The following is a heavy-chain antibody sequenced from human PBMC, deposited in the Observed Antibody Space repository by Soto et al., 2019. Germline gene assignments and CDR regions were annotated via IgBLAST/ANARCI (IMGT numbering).Heavy chain of an antibody. V-gene: IGHV1-69*01. CDR2: IIPIFGTA. CDR3: ARVLSAYYYVWGSYRFDY. CDR1: GGTFSSYA. Sequence: QVQLVQSGAEVKKPGSSVKVSCKASGGTFSSYAISWVRQAPGQGLEWMGGIIPIFGTANYAQKFQGRVTITADESTSTAYMELSSLRSEDTAVYYCARVLSAYYYVWGSYRFDYWGQGTLDTVSS. J-gene: IGHJ4*02. D-gene: IGHD3-16*02.